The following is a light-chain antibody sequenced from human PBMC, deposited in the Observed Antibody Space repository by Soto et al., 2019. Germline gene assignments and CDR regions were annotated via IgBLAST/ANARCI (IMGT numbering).Light chain of an antibody. CDR2: DAS. CDR3: QQYTTYTWT. V-gene: IGKV1-17*01. J-gene: IGKJ1*01. CDR1: QGIRND. Sequence: DIQITQSPSSLSASVGDRVTITCRASQGIRNDLGWYQQKPGKAPKRLIYDASSLESGVPSRFSGRGSGTQFTLTISSLQPDDFATYYCQQYTTYTWTFGQGTQVDIK.